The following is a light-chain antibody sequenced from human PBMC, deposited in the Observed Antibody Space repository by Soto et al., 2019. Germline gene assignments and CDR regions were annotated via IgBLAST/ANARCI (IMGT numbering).Light chain of an antibody. Sequence: QSVLTQPPSVSGAPGQRVTISCTGSSSNIGAGYDVHWYQQLPGTAPKLLIYGNSNRPSGVPDRFSGSKSGTSASLAITGLQAEDEADYYCQSYDSSLDVFGTGTQLTVL. CDR2: GNS. CDR3: QSYDSSLDV. J-gene: IGLJ1*01. V-gene: IGLV1-40*01. CDR1: SSNIGAGYD.